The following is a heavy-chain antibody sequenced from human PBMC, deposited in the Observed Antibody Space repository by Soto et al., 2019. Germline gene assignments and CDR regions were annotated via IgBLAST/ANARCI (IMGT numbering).Heavy chain of an antibody. J-gene: IGHJ4*02. V-gene: IGHV1-2*02. CDR2: INPNSGGT. D-gene: IGHD5-18*01. CDR3: ARGGGLRYSYGYRYYFDY. Sequence: QVQLVQSGAEVKKPGASVKVSCKASGYTFTGYYIHCVRQAPGQGLEWMGWINPNSGGTNYAQKFQDGVTMTRDTSISTASMELSRLRSADKAVYYCARGGGLRYSYGYRYYFDYWGQGTLVTVSS. CDR1: GYTFTGYY.